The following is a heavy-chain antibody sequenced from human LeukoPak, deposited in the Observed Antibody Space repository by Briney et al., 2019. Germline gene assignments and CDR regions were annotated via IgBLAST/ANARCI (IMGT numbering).Heavy chain of an antibody. V-gene: IGHV3-9*01. CDR2: ISWNSGNI. Sequence: PGRSLRLSCAASGFTFDDYAIYWVRQAPGKGLEWVSGISWNSGNIGYADSVRGQFTISRDNAKNSLYLQMNSLRAGDTALYYCVKGRSPDGYNLRIDGFDIWGQGTLVTVSS. J-gene: IGHJ3*02. CDR3: VKGRSPDGYNLRIDGFDI. CDR1: GFTFDDYA. D-gene: IGHD5-24*01.